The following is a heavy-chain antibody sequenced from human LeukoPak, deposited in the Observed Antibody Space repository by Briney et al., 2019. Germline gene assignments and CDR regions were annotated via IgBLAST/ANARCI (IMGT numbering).Heavy chain of an antibody. CDR1: GFTFSSYA. CDR2: ISGSGGST. Sequence: GGPLRLSCAASGFTFSSYAMSWVRQAPGKGLEWVSAISGSGGSTYYADSVKGRFTISRDNSKNTLYLQMNSLRAEDTAVYYCARDVKCCSPAYYYYYMDVWGKGTTVTVSS. CDR3: ARDVKCCSPAYYYYYMDV. J-gene: IGHJ6*03. V-gene: IGHV3-23*01. D-gene: IGHD2-15*01.